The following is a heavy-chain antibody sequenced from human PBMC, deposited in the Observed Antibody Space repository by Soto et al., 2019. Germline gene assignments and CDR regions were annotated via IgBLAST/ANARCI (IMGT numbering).Heavy chain of an antibody. V-gene: IGHV3-72*01. D-gene: IGHD1-20*01. CDR3: VRGSSAITGTRYYYGLDV. CDR2: ARNKANSYTT. CDR1: GFTFSDHY. Sequence: GSLRLSCVASGFTFSDHYRDWVRQTPGKGLEWVGRARNKANSYTTEYAASVKGRFTVSRDDSKNSLYLQMNSPKTEDTAAYYCVRGSSAITGTRYYYGLDVWGQGATVTVSS. J-gene: IGHJ6*02.